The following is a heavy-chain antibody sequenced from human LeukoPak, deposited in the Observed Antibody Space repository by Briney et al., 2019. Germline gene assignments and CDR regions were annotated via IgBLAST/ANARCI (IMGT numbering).Heavy chain of an antibody. V-gene: IGHV1-69*05. D-gene: IGHD3-10*01. CDR2: IIPISGAA. J-gene: IGHJ4*02. Sequence: LVKVSCKASGGTFSTYVISWVRQAPGQGLEWMGGIIPISGAANYAQKFQGRVTITTDESTSTAYTELSSLRSEDTAVYYCARLYGSGPDFWGQGTLVTVSS. CDR3: ARLYGSGPDF. CDR1: GGTFSTYV.